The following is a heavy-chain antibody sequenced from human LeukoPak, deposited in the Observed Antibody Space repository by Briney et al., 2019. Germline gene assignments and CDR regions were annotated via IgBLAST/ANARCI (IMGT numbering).Heavy chain of an antibody. CDR3: ARGARRPAGWFDP. J-gene: IGHJ5*02. V-gene: IGHV4-34*01. CDR1: GGSFSGYY. CDR2: INHSGST. D-gene: IGHD6-13*01. Sequence: SETLSLTCAVYGGSFSGYYWSWIRQPPGKGLEWIGEINHSGSTNYNPSLKSRVTISVDTSKNQFSLKLSSVTAADTAVYYCARGARRPAGWFDPWGQGTLVTVSS.